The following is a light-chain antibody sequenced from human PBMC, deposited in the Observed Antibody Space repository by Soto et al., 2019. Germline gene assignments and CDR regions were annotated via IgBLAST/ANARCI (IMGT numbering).Light chain of an antibody. CDR2: AAS. V-gene: IGKV3-20*01. CDR3: HHYGTSHFT. Sequence: EIVLTQSPGTLSLSPGDRATLSCRASETVTGKYLAWYQQKAGQAPRLLIFAASNRATGIPDRFSGSGSGTDFTLTISRLEPEDFAVYYCHHYGTSHFTFGPGTKVDI. CDR1: ETVTGKY. J-gene: IGKJ3*01.